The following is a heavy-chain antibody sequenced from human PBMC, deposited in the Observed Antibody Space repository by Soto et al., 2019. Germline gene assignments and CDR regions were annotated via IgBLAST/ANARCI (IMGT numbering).Heavy chain of an antibody. CDR2: ISTSSGYI. J-gene: IGHJ6*02. CDR1: GFTFSNYY. Sequence: PGGSLRLSCAASGFTFSNYYMNWVRQAPGRGLEWVSSISTSSGYIYYADSVKGRFTISRDNAKNSLYLQMNSLRAEDTAVYYCARDHSGWNYYYYGMEVWGQGTTVTVSS. CDR3: ARDHSGWNYYYYGMEV. D-gene: IGHD6-19*01. V-gene: IGHV3-21*01.